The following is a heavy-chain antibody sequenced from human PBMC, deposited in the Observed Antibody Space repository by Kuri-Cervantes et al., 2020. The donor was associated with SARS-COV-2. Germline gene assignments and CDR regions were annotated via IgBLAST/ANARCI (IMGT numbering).Heavy chain of an antibody. CDR3: ARVSRPYYFDY. Sequence: GSLRLSCTVSGGSISSSSYYWSWIRQPPGKGLEWIGYIYYSGSTNYNPSLKSRVTISVDTSKNQFSLKLSSVTAADTAVYYCARVSRPYYFDYWGQGTLVTVSS. J-gene: IGHJ4*02. CDR1: GGSISSSSYY. CDR2: IYYSGST. V-gene: IGHV4-61*01.